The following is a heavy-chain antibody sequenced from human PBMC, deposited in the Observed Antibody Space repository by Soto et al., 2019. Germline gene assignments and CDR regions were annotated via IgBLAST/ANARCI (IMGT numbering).Heavy chain of an antibody. J-gene: IGHJ5*02. D-gene: IGHD1-26*01. CDR2: ISAYNGNT. CDR1: GYTFTSYG. CDR3: ARLVGATWNWLDP. V-gene: IGHV1-18*01. Sequence: SVNVSFKASGYTFTSYGISCVRQAPGQGLEWMGWISAYNGNTNCAQKLQGRATMTTDTSTSTAYMELRSLRSDDTDVYYCARLVGATWNWLDPWGQGTLVTVSS.